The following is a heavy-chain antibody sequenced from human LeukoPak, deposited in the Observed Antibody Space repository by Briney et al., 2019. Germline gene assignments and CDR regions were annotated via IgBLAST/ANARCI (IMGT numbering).Heavy chain of an antibody. J-gene: IGHJ3*02. CDR1: GYTFTNYG. CDR3: ARDAGYCSSETCYDDAFDI. Sequence: ASVKVSCKASGYTFTNYGLSWVRQAPGQGLEWRGWISGYNGNATYTQKLQGRVIMTTDTSTTTAYMDLRSLRSDDTAVYYCARDAGYCSSETCYDDAFDIWGKGTMVTVSS. V-gene: IGHV1-18*01. CDR2: ISGYNGNA. D-gene: IGHD2-2*01.